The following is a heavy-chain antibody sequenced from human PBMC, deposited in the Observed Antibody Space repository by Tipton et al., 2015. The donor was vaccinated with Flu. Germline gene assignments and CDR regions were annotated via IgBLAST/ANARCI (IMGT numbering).Heavy chain of an antibody. CDR2: IHRSGST. J-gene: IGHJ5*02. D-gene: IGHD4-11*01. CDR1: GDSIRNDYF. V-gene: IGHV4-38-2*01. CDR3: ARRDFSNYVSDPKNWFDR. Sequence: TLSLTCAVSGDSIRNDYFWGWIRQPPGKGLEWIATIHRSGSTKYNPSLKSRVTISVDTSKNQFSLEMRSVTAADMAVYYCARRDFSNYVSDPKNWFDRGQGILVTVSS.